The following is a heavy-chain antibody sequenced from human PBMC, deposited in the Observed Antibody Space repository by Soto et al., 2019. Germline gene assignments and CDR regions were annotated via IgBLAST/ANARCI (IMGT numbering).Heavy chain of an antibody. V-gene: IGHV3-23*01. Sequence: HPGGSLRLSCAASGFTFNTFALSWVRQSPGKGLAWVSSISGSGATAYYTDSVKGRFTISSDNSKNTVHLQMNSLRAEDTGVYYCAKGLEGGLSDYWGQGTVVPVSS. CDR1: GFTFNTFA. CDR2: ISGSGATA. D-gene: IGHD3-16*01. J-gene: IGHJ4*02. CDR3: AKGLEGGLSDY.